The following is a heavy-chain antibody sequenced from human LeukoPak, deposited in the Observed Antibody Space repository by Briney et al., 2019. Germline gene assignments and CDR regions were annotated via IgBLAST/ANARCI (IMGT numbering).Heavy chain of an antibody. CDR2: IKQDGSEK. CDR3: ARRYTYSGYEQPPSYYYYYMDV. J-gene: IGHJ6*03. V-gene: IGHV3-7*01. D-gene: IGHD5-12*01. CDR1: GFTFSSYW. Sequence: GGSLRLSCAASGFTFSSYWMSWVRQAPGKGLEWVANIKQDGSEKYYVDSVKGRFTISRDNAKNSLYLQMNSLRAEDTAVYYCARRYTYSGYEQPPSYYYYYMDVWGKGTTVTVSS.